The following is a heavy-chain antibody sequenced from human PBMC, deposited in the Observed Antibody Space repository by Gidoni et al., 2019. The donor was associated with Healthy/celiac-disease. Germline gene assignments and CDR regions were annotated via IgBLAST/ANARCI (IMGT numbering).Heavy chain of an antibody. Sequence: VHPGMSLRLSCAASGFTFSSYGMHWVRQAPGKGLEWVAVIWYDGSNKYYADSVKGRFTISRDNYKNTLYLQMTSRRAEDTAVYYWAREILNFDYWGQGTLVTVSS. V-gene: IGHV3-33*01. CDR1: GFTFSSYG. D-gene: IGHD2-8*02. CDR2: IWYDGSNK. CDR3: AREILNFDY. J-gene: IGHJ4*02.